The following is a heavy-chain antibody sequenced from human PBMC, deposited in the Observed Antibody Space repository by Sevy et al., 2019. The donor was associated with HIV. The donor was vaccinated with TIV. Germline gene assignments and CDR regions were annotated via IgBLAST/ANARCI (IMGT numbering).Heavy chain of an antibody. CDR2: IYYNGHI. V-gene: IGHV4-59*08. CDR1: GGSITSLY. J-gene: IGHJ4*02. CDR3: AGENAWGRGYS. Sequence: SETLSLTCTVSGGSITSLYWNWIRQPRKGLEWIANIYYNGHINYNPSLKSRVTLSLDTSKNQFSLRLSSVTAADTAMYYCAGENAWGRGYSWGQGTLVTVSS. D-gene: IGHD1-26*01.